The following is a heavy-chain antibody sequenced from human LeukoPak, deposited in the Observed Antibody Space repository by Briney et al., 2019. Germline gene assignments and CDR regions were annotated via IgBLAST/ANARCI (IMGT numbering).Heavy chain of an antibody. V-gene: IGHV3-21*01. CDR3: ARVQPVPAAQRSFAFDI. CDR2: TSSSSSYI. J-gene: IGHJ3*02. Sequence: PGGSLRLSCAASGFTFSSYSMNWVRQAPGKGLEWVSSTSSSSSYIYYADSVKGRFTISRDNAKNSLYLQMNSLRAEDTAVYYCARVQPVPAAQRSFAFDIWGQGTMVTVSS. CDR1: GFTFSSYS. D-gene: IGHD2-2*01.